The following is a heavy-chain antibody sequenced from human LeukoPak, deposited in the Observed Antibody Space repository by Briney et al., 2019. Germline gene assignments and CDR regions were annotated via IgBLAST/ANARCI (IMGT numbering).Heavy chain of an antibody. CDR3: ARDPHQIVGATTFFDY. J-gene: IGHJ4*02. CDR1: GYIFTSYA. D-gene: IGHD1-26*01. Sequence: ASVKVSCKASGYIFTSYAMNWVRQAPGQGLEWMGWINTNTGNPTYAQGFTGRFVFSLVTSVSTAYLQISSLKAEDTAVYYCARDPHQIVGATTFFDYWGQGTLVTVSS. V-gene: IGHV7-4-1*02. CDR2: INTNTGNP.